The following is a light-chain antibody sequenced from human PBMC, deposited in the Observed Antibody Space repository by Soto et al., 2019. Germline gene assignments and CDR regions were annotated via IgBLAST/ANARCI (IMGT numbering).Light chain of an antibody. CDR1: QSVSSS. CDR3: QQYADSHRA. CDR2: GAS. Sequence: EIVLTQSPGTLSLSPGESATLSCRASQSVSSSLAWYQQKPGQAPRLLIYGASSRATGIPDRFSGSGSGTDVTLTISRLEPEDFAVYYCQQYADSHRAFGQGTKVDIK. V-gene: IGKV3-20*01. J-gene: IGKJ1*01.